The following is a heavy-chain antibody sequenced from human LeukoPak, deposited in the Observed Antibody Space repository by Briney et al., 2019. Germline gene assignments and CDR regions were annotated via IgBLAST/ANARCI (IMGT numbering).Heavy chain of an antibody. CDR3: AREKLNWGFDY. CDR2: IYSGGST. CDR1: GFTVSSNY. D-gene: IGHD3-16*01. Sequence: PGGSLRLSCAASGFTVSSNYMSWVRHAPGKGLELVSIIYSGGSTYYADSVKGRFTISRDNSKNILYLQMNSLRAEDTAVYYCAREKLNWGFDYWGQGTLVTVSS. J-gene: IGHJ4*02. V-gene: IGHV3-53*01.